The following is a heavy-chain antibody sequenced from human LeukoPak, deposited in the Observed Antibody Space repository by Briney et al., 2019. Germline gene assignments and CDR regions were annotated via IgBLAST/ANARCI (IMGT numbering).Heavy chain of an antibody. J-gene: IGHJ3*02. D-gene: IGHD3-3*01. CDR3: ARHTVRFLEWLSGSGAFDI. V-gene: IGHV4-59*08. CDR2: IYYSGST. CDR1: GGSINPYY. Sequence: SETLSLTCTVSGGSINPYYWSWIRQPPGKGLQWIGYIYYSGSTNYNPSLKSQVTISVDTSKNQFSLKLSSVTAADTAVYYCARHTVRFLEWLSGSGAFDIWGQGTMVTVSS.